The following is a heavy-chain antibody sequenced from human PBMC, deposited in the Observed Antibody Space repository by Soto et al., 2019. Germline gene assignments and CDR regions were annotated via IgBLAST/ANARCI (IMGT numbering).Heavy chain of an antibody. J-gene: IGHJ5*02. Sequence: QVQLVQSGAEVKKPGSSVKVSCKASGGTFSSYAISWVRQAPGQGLEWMGGIIPIFGTANYAQKFQGRVTITADESTSTAYMELSSLRSEDTAVYYCARRTPIPTPYTRYSWFDPWGQGTLVTVSS. CDR2: IIPIFGTA. CDR1: GGTFSSYA. CDR3: ARRTPIPTPYTRYSWFDP. D-gene: IGHD2-15*01. V-gene: IGHV1-69*12.